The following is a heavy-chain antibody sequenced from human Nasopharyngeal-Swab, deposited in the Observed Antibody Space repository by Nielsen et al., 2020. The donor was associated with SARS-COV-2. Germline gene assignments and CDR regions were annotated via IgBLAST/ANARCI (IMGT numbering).Heavy chain of an antibody. CDR1: GFTFSSYS. Sequence: GESLKISCAASGFTFSSYSMNWVRQAPGKGLEWVSSISSSSSYIYYADSAKGRFTISRDNAKNSLYLQMNSLRAEDTAVYYCARDGDYSGWELTDYWGQGTLVTVSS. CDR2: ISSSSSYI. V-gene: IGHV3-21*01. J-gene: IGHJ4*02. CDR3: ARDGDYSGWELTDY. D-gene: IGHD1-26*01.